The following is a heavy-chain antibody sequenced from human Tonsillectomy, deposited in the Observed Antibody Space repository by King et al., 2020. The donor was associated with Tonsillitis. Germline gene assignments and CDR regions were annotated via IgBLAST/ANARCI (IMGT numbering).Heavy chain of an antibody. J-gene: IGHJ4*02. CDR2: ISWNSGSM. D-gene: IGHD6-6*01. V-gene: IGHV3-9*01. CDR1: GFTFDDYA. Sequence: VQLVESGGGLVQPGRSLRLSCAGSGFTFDDYAMHWVRQAPGKGLEWVSGISWNSGSMAYADSVKGRFTISRDNVKNSLYLQMNSLRPEDTALYYCAKDRQASSSAPGFDYWGQGTLVTVSS. CDR3: AKDRQASSSAPGFDY.